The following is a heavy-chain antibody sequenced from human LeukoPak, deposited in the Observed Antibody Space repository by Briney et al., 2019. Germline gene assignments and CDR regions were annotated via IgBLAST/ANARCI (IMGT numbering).Heavy chain of an antibody. CDR3: AKGGIYTSGYFFDY. Sequence: PGGSLRLSCAASGFTFNSYAMSWVRQAPGKGLEWVSGMSGSFSTTYHADSVKGRFTISRDNSKNTLYLRMSSLRAEDTAVYYCAKGGIYTSGYFFDYWGLGTLVTVSS. CDR2: MSGSFSTT. V-gene: IGHV3-23*01. J-gene: IGHJ4*02. CDR1: GFTFNSYA. D-gene: IGHD3-22*01.